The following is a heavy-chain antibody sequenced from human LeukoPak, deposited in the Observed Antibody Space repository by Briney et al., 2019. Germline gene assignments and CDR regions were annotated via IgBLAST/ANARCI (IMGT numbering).Heavy chain of an antibody. J-gene: IGHJ4*02. Sequence: SETLSLTCTVSGGSISSSSYYWSWIRQPPGEGLEWIGEINHSGSTNYNPSLKSRVTISVDTSKNQFSLKLSSVTAADTAVYYCARRTEYYYDSSGYYHSDWGQGTLVTVSS. D-gene: IGHD3-22*01. CDR3: ARRTEYYYDSSGYYHSD. CDR1: GGSISSSSYY. V-gene: IGHV4-39*07. CDR2: INHSGST.